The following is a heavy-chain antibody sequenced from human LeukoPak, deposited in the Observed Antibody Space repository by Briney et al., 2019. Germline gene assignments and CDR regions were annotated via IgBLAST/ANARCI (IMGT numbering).Heavy chain of an antibody. V-gene: IGHV1-18*01. D-gene: IGHD2-15*01. CDR2: ISADNGNT. CDR3: ARAISGGSPITASDY. CDR1: AYTFTTYG. Sequence: ASVKVSCKASAYTFTTYGINWVRQAPGQGLEWMGWISADNGNTNYAQKFQGRVTMTTDTSTNKSYMELSRLRSDDTAVYYCARAISGGSPITASDYWGQGTLVTVSS. J-gene: IGHJ4*02.